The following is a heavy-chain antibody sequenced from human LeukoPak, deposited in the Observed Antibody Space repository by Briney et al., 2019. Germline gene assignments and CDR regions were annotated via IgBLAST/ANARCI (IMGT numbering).Heavy chain of an antibody. CDR2: VSGTGSST. D-gene: IGHD2-2*02. CDR1: GFTFGNYA. Sequence: GGSLRLSCEASGFTFGNYAMNWVRQAPGKGLEWVSTVSGTGSSTYYADSAKGRFTISRDNSKDTLFLQLNSLTAADTAMYFCAKASVAIPQYCNSWGQGTLVTVSS. V-gene: IGHV3-23*01. CDR3: AKASVAIPQYCNS. J-gene: IGHJ5*02.